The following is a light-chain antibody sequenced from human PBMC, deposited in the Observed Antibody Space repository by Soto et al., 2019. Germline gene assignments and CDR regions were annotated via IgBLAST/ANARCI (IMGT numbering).Light chain of an antibody. J-gene: IGKJ4*01. CDR3: QQYNEWPLT. CDR2: GES. V-gene: IGKV3-15*01. CDR1: QSIRSH. Sequence: TQSPSTLAGSPGEGATLSWRASQSIRSHLAWFQQKPGQTPRLLIYGESTRATGIPARFSGSGSETEFNLTISSLQSEDYAVYFCQQYNEWPLTFGGGTKVDIK.